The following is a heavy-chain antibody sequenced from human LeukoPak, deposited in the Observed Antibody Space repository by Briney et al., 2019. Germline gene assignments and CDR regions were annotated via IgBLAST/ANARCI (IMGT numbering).Heavy chain of an antibody. CDR1: GGSFSGYY. V-gene: IGHV4-34*01. D-gene: IGHD1-26*01. CDR2: INHSGST. J-gene: IGHJ4*02. Sequence: SETLSLTCAVYGGSFSGYYWSWIRQPPGKGLEWIGEINHSGSTNYNPSLKSRVTISVDTSKNQFSLKLSSVIAADTAVYYCARVVGAIYYFDYWGQGTLVTVSS. CDR3: ARVVGAIYYFDY.